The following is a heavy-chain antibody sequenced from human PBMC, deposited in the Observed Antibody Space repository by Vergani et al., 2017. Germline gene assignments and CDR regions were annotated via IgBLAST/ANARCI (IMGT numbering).Heavy chain of an antibody. CDR1: GVAFSDYA. Sequence: VQLVESGGGLVQPGRSLRLSCTDSGVAFSDYAMSWVRQAPGKGLEWVGFIRSKGYGGTTEDAASVKGRFTISRDDSKSIAYLQMNSLKTEDTAVYYCTREQDVGYSSKYYYYYGMDVWGQGTTVTVSS. J-gene: IGHJ6*02. CDR2: IRSKGYGGTT. CDR3: TREQDVGYSSKYYYYYGMDV. V-gene: IGHV3-49*04. D-gene: IGHD5-18*01.